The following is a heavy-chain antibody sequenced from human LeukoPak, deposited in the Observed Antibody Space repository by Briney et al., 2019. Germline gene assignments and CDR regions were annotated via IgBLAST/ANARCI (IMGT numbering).Heavy chain of an antibody. CDR2: ISGSGGST. CDR1: GFTFSSYA. Sequence: GGSLRLSCAASGFTFSSYAMSWVRQAPGKGLEWGSAISGSGGSTYYADSVKRRFTISRDNSKNTLYLQMNSLRAEDTAVYYCAKAESNYGDYVPWDYWGQGTLVTVSS. V-gene: IGHV3-23*01. D-gene: IGHD4-17*01. CDR3: AKAESNYGDYVPWDY. J-gene: IGHJ4*02.